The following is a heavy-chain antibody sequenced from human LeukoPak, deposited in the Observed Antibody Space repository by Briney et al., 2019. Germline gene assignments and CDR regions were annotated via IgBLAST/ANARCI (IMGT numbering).Heavy chain of an antibody. V-gene: IGHV3-74*01. Sequence: GGSLRLSCAASGFILSSYWMHWVRQAPGKGLVWVSRIKTDGSSTSYADSVKGRFTISRDNAKNTLYLQMNSLRAEDTAVYYCARVSGRGNIVGATTSPDYWGQGTLVTVSS. CDR3: ARVSGRGNIVGATTSPDY. CDR1: GFILSSYW. J-gene: IGHJ4*02. CDR2: IKTDGSST. D-gene: IGHD1-26*01.